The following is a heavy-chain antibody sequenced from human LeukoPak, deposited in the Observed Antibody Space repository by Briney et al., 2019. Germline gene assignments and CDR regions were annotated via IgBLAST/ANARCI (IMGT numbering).Heavy chain of an antibody. CDR3: ARVTGGYSYEYYYYYYMDV. CDR2: IIPIFGTV. V-gene: IGHV1-69*13. D-gene: IGHD5-18*01. J-gene: IGHJ6*03. Sequence: ASVKVSCKASGGTFSSYVISWVPQAPGQGLEWMGGIIPIFGTVNYAQKFQGRVTITADESTSTAYMELSSLRSEDTAVYYCARVTGGYSYEYYYYYYMDVWGKGTTVTISS. CDR1: GGTFSSYV.